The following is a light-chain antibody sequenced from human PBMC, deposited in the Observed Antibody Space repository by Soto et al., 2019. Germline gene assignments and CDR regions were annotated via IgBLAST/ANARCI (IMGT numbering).Light chain of an antibody. J-gene: IGKJ3*01. Sequence: IQLTQSPSSLSASVGDRVTITCRASQGISSYLAWYQQKPGKAPKLLIYAASTLQSGVPSRFSGSGSVTDFTLTISSLQPEDFATYYCQQSETFGPGTKGDIK. CDR3: QQSET. V-gene: IGKV1-9*01. CDR1: QGISSY. CDR2: AAS.